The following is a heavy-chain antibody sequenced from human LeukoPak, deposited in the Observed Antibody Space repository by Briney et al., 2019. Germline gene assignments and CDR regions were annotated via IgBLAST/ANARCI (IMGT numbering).Heavy chain of an antibody. CDR2: VHFDGTTK. J-gene: IGHJ4*02. Sequence: GGSLRLSCAASGFTFSSYGMHWVRQAPGKGLEWVAFVHFDGTTKYSGDSVKGRFTVSRDNSKDILYLQMDSLRPEDTAVYYCAKDQCTRTRCDGYPGHWGQGTLVAVSS. V-gene: IGHV3-30*02. CDR1: GFTFSSYG. CDR3: AKDQCTRTRCDGYPGH. D-gene: IGHD2-2*03.